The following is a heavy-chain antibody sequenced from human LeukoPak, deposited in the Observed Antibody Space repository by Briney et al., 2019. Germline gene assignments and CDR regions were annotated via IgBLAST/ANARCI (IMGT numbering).Heavy chain of an antibody. Sequence: GGSLRLSCGASGFTFSTYNMIWVRQAPGKGLEWVSSISTGSYYISYADSVRGRFTISRDDAKNSLYLHLNSLRADDTAVHYCATGAGLYDFWGQGTLVTVSS. J-gene: IGHJ4*02. V-gene: IGHV3-21*01. D-gene: IGHD2-15*01. CDR3: ATGAGLYDF. CDR2: ISTGSYYI. CDR1: GFTFSTYN.